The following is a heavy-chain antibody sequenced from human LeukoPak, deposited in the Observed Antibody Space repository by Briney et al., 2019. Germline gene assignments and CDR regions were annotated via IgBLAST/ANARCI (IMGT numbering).Heavy chain of an antibody. CDR1: GFTFSSYW. CDR2: INSDGSST. D-gene: IGHD3-22*01. CDR3: ARDPKGGYYYDSSGYYYVN. Sequence: GGSLRLSCAASGFTFSSYWMHWVRQAPGKGLVWVSRINSDGSSTSYADSVKGRFTISRDNAKTTLFLQMNSLRAEDTAVYYCARDPKGGYYYDSSGYYYVNWGQGTLVTVSS. J-gene: IGHJ4*02. V-gene: IGHV3-74*01.